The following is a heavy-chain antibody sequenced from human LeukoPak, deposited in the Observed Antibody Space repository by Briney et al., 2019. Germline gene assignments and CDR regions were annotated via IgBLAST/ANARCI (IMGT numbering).Heavy chain of an antibody. Sequence: GGSLRLSCAASGFTVSSNYMSWVRQAPGKGLEWVSVIYSGGSTYYADSVKGRFTISRDNSKNTLYLQMNSLRAEDTAVYYCARAANFPYGAFDIRGQGTMVTVSS. CDR1: GFTVSSNY. J-gene: IGHJ3*02. CDR3: ARAANFPYGAFDI. D-gene: IGHD3-10*01. V-gene: IGHV3-53*01. CDR2: IYSGGST.